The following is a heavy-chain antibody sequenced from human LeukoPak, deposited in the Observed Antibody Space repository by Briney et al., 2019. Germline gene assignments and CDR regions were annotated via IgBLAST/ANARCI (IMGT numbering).Heavy chain of an antibody. CDR1: GFTFSNYA. V-gene: IGHV3-13*01. J-gene: IGHJ4*02. CDR3: ARQKLSHGNFDY. CDR2: IGTAGDT. Sequence: GGSLRLSCAASGFTFSNYAMNWVRQAPGKGLEWVSAIGTAGDTFYPGSVKGRFTISRENAKNSLYLQMNGLRGEDTAVYYCARQKLSHGNFDYWGQGTLVTVSS. D-gene: IGHD1-26*01.